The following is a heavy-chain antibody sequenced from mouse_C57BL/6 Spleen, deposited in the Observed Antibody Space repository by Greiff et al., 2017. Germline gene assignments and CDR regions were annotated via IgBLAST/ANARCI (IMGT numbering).Heavy chain of an antibody. V-gene: IGHV1-80*01. CDR1: GYAFSSYW. Sequence: QVQLQQSGAELVKPGASVKISCKASGYAFSSYWMNWVKQRPGKGLEWIGQIYPGDGDTNYNGKFKGKATLTADKSSSTAYMQLSSLTSEDSAVYFCARAGSPYYSNHYAMDYWGQGTSVTVSS. CDR2: IYPGDGDT. J-gene: IGHJ4*01. D-gene: IGHD2-5*01. CDR3: ARAGSPYYSNHYAMDY.